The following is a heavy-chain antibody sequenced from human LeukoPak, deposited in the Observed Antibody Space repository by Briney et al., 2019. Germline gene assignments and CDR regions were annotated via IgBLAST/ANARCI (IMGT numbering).Heavy chain of an antibody. Sequence: GGSLRLSCAASGFTFSSYAMSWVRQAPGKGLEWVSVIYSGGSTYYADSVKGRFTISRDNSKNTLYLQMNSLRAEDTAVYYCAKGLRDPYCSGGSCYIDYWGQGTLVTVSS. J-gene: IGHJ4*02. V-gene: IGHV3-23*03. CDR3: AKGLRDPYCSGGSCYIDY. CDR1: GFTFSSYA. CDR2: IYSGGST. D-gene: IGHD2-15*01.